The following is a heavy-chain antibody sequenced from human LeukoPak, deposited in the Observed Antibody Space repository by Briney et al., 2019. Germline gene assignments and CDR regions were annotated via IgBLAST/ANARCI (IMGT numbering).Heavy chain of an antibody. CDR2: LKGGGET. V-gene: IGHV3-23*01. CDR3: ARASRISTADAVW. Sequence: GGSLRLSCAASGFSFTNYAMSWVRQAPARGPEWVSSLKGGGETFYADSVKGRFTLSRDDSRNTVYLQLNNLRVEDTAIYYCARASRISTADAVWWGQGTQVTVSS. J-gene: IGHJ4*02. CDR1: GFSFTNYA. D-gene: IGHD3-3*01.